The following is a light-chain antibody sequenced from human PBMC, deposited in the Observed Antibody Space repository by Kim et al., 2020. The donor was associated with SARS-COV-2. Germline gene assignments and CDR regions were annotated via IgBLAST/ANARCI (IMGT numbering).Light chain of an antibody. J-gene: IGKJ2*01. CDR3: QQYYSTPYT. V-gene: IGKV4-1*01. Sequence: DIVMTQSPDSLAVSLGERATINCKSSQSVLYSSNNKNCLAWYQQKPGQPPNLLIYWASTRESGVPDRFSGSGSGTDFTLTITSLQAEDVAVYYCQQYYSTPYTFGQGTKLEI. CDR1: QSVLYSSNNKNC. CDR2: WAS.